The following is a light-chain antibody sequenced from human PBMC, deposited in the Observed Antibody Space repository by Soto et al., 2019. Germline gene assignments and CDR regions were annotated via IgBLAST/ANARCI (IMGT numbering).Light chain of an antibody. V-gene: IGKV1-5*01. CDR3: QQYNSYSPT. CDR2: DAS. Sequence: DTQRTQSPSTLASSVGYIGTIPCGASQSISSWLAWYQQKPGKAPKLLIYDASSLESGVPSRFSGSGSGTEFTLTISSLQPDDFATYYCQQYNSYSPTFGQGTKVDIK. J-gene: IGKJ1*01. CDR1: QSISSW.